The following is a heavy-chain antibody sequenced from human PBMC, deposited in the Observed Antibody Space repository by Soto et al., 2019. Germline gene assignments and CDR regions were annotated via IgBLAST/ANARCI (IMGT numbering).Heavy chain of an antibody. CDR3: ARGGVITIFGVVIATTDYYYYYGMDV. CDR1: GYTFTGYY. CDR2: INPNSGGT. D-gene: IGHD3-3*01. V-gene: IGHV1-2*04. Sequence: ASVKVSCKASGYTFTGYYMHWVRQAPGQGLEWMGWINPNSGGTNYAQKFQGWVTMTRDTSISTAYMELSRLRSDDTAVYYCARGGVITIFGVVIATTDYYYYYGMDVWGQGTTVTVSS. J-gene: IGHJ6*02.